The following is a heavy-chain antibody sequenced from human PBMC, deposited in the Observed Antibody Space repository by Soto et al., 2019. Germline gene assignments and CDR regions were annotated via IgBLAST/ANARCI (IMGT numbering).Heavy chain of an antibody. CDR2: IYYSGST. CDR3: ARLRRYYDSSGYYYFQSGIDY. J-gene: IGHJ4*02. Sequence: QLQLQESGPGLVKPSETLSLTCTVSGGSISSSSYYWGWIRQPPGKGLEWIGSIYYSGSTYYNPSLKGRVTLSVDTSKNQFSLKLSSVTAADTAVYYCARLRRYYDSSGYYYFQSGIDYWGQGTLVTVSS. V-gene: IGHV4-39*01. D-gene: IGHD3-22*01. CDR1: GGSISSSSYY.